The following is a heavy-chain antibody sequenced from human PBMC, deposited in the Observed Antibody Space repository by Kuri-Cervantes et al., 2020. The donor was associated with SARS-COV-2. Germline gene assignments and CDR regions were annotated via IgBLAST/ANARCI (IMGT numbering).Heavy chain of an antibody. D-gene: IGHD4-11*01. CDR3: ARGGSYSNYSYYYYYYMDV. CDR2: IRSKANSYAT. V-gene: IGHV3-73*01. Sequence: GGSLRLPCAASGFTFSGSAMHWVRQASGKGLDWVGRIRSKANSYATAYAASVKGRFTISRDDSKNTAYLQMNSLRAEDTAVYYCARGGSYSNYSYYYYYYMDVWGKGTTVTVSS. CDR1: GFTFSGSA. J-gene: IGHJ6*03.